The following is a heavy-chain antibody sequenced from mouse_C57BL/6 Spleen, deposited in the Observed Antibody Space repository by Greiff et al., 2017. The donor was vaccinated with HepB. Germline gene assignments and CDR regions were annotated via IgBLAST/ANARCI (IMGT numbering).Heavy chain of an antibody. CDR2: IHPNSGST. CDR1: GYTFTSYW. V-gene: IGHV1-64*01. J-gene: IGHJ3*01. Sequence: VQLQQPGAELVKPGASVKLSCKASGYTFTSYWMHWVKQRPGQGLEWIGMIHPNSGSTNYNEKFKSKATLTVDKSSSTAYMQLSSLPSEVSAVYYCARSLTPVVATPFAYWGQGTLVTVSA. D-gene: IGHD1-1*01. CDR3: ARSLTPVVATPFAY.